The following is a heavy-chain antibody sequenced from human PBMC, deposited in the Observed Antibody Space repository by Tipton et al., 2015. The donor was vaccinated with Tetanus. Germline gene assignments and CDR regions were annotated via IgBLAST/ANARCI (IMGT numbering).Heavy chain of an antibody. V-gene: IGHV4-39*01. CDR2: IYESGDT. Sequence: TLSLTCTVSGASIRGGTFYWGWIRQPPGKGLEWIGSIYESGDTYYIPSLKSRVTISVDTSTNQSSLTLNSMAAADTGVYYCARHQSGSFTPFDYWGQGKLVTVSS. CDR3: ARHQSGSFTPFDY. CDR1: GASIRGGTFY. J-gene: IGHJ4*02. D-gene: IGHD3-3*01.